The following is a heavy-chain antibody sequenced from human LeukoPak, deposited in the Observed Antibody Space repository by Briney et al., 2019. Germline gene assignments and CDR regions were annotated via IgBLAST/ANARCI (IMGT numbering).Heavy chain of an antibody. J-gene: IGHJ5*02. CDR3: ARGKRKARVVITTWFDP. V-gene: IGHV4-34*01. CDR2: INHSGST. Sequence: LETLSLTCAVYGGSFSGYYWSWIRQPPGKGLEWIGEINHSGSTNYNPSLKSRVTISVDTSKNQFSLKLSSVTAADTAVYYCARGKRKARVVITTWFDPWGQGTLVTVSS. CDR1: GGSFSGYY. D-gene: IGHD3-22*01.